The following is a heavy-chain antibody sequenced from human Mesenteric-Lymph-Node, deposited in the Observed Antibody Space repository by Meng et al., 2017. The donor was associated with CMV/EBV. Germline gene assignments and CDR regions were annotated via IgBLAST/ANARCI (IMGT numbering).Heavy chain of an antibody. D-gene: IGHD6-13*01. J-gene: IGHJ5*02. CDR1: GVSISSGDSY. Sequence: CTVSGVSISSGDSYWSGNRQQPREGMEWIGYTYYTGDTNYNPSIKTRLTFSLDTSKSQFSLKLNSVTAADTAVYYCVRVATGTSCYDPWGQGTLVTVSS. V-gene: IGHV4-30-4*08. CDR2: TYYTGDT. CDR3: VRVATGTSCYDP.